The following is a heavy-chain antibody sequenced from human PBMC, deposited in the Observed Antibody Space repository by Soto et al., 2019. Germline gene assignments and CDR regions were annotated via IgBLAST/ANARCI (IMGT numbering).Heavy chain of an antibody. CDR1: GFTFDDYG. V-gene: IGHV3-20*04. D-gene: IGHD3-22*01. J-gene: IGHJ4*02. CDR3: ARDSHYYDSSGSLGY. CDR2: INWNGGST. Sequence: GGSLRLSCAASGFTFDDYGMSWVRQAPGKGLEWVSGINWNGGSTGYADSVKGRFTISRDNAKNSLYLQMNSLRAEDTALYYCARDSHYYDSSGSLGYWGQGTLVTVSS.